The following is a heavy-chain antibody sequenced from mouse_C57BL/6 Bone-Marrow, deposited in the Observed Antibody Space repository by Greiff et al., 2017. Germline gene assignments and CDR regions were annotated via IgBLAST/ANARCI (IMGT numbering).Heavy chain of an antibody. V-gene: IGHV10-1*01. J-gene: IGHJ4*01. Sequence: EVKLQESGGGLVQPKGSLKLSCAASGFSFNTYAMNWVRQAPGKGLEWVARIRSKSNNYATYYDDSVKDRFTISRDAAEIMLYLHMNNLKTEDTAMYSCVRQNYGSTNYYAMDYWGQGTSVTGSS. CDR2: IRSKSNNYAT. D-gene: IGHD1-1*01. CDR3: VRQNYGSTNYYAMDY. CDR1: GFSFNTYA.